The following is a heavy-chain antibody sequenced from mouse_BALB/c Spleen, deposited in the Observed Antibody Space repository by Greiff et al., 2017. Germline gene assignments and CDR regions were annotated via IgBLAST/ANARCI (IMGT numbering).Heavy chain of an antibody. CDR3: ARSDYDGYSWFAY. Sequence: QVQLQQSGAELVRPGSSVKISCKASGYAFSSYWMNWVKQRPGQGLEWIGQIYPGDGDTNYNGKFKGKATLTADKSSSTAYMQLSSLTSEDSAVYFCARSDYDGYSWFAYWGQGTLVTVSA. J-gene: IGHJ3*01. CDR1: GYAFSSYW. V-gene: IGHV1-80*01. CDR2: IYPGDGDT. D-gene: IGHD2-3*01.